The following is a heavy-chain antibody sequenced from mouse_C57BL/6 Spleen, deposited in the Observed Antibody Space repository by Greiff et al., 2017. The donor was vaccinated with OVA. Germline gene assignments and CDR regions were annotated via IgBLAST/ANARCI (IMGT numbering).Heavy chain of an antibody. CDR2: IDPEDGET. CDR1: GFNIKDYY. Sequence: EVMLVESGAELVKPGASVKLSCTASGFNIKDYYMHWVKQRTEQGLEWIGRIDPEDGETKYAPKFQGKATITADTSSNTAYLQLSSLTSEDTAVYYCARAFMDYGSPRFAYWGQGTLVTVSA. J-gene: IGHJ3*01. D-gene: IGHD1-1*01. CDR3: ARAFMDYGSPRFAY. V-gene: IGHV14-2*01.